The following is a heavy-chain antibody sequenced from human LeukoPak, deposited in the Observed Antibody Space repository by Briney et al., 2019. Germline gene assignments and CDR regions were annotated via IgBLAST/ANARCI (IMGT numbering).Heavy chain of an antibody. D-gene: IGHD4-17*01. Sequence: GASVKVSCKASGYTFTSYGISWVRQAPGQGLEWMGWISAYNGNTNYAQKLQGRVTMTTDTSTSTAYMELSSLRSEDTAVYYCARAMTTVTTDDAFDIWGQGTMVTVSP. CDR3: ARAMTTVTTDDAFDI. V-gene: IGHV1-18*01. CDR2: ISAYNGNT. CDR1: GYTFTSYG. J-gene: IGHJ3*02.